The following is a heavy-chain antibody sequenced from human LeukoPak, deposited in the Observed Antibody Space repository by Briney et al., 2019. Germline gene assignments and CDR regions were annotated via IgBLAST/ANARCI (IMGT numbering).Heavy chain of an antibody. V-gene: IGHV1-2*02. Sequence: GASVKVSCKASGYTFTGYYMHWVRQAPGQGLEWMGWINPNSGGTNYAQKFQGRVTMTRDTSISTAYMEVSVLRSEDTAMYYCARALAAAAGRRAAMMGDWGQGTLVTVSS. D-gene: IGHD6-13*01. CDR3: ARALAAAAGRRAAMMGD. CDR1: GYTFTGYY. J-gene: IGHJ4*02. CDR2: INPNSGGT.